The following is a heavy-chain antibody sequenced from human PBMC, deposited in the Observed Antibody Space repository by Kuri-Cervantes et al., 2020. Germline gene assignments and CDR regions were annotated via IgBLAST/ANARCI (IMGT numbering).Heavy chain of an antibody. CDR1: GYTFTSYD. J-gene: IGHJ6*02. V-gene: IGHV1-8*01. Sequence: ASVKVSCKASGYTFTSYDINWVRQATGQGLEWMGWMNPNSGNTGYAQKFQGRVTMTRNTSISTAYMELSSLRSEDTAVYYCAIAYYYGSGSYYIKDNIWAANYYHYGMDVWGQGTTVTVSS. CDR3: AIAYYYGSGSYYIKDNIWAANYYHYGMDV. CDR2: MNPNSGNT. D-gene: IGHD3-10*01.